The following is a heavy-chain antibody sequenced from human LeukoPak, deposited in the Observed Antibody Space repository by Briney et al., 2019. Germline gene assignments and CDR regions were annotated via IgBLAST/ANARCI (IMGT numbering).Heavy chain of an antibody. Sequence: ASVKVSCKASGGTFSNYAISWVQQAPGQGLEWMGGIIPIFGTANYAQKFQGRVTITADESTSTAYMELSSLRSEDTAVYYCARELSDRGVIKWGQGTLVTVSS. CDR1: GGTFSNYA. CDR3: ARELSDRGVIK. V-gene: IGHV1-69*13. J-gene: IGHJ4*02. D-gene: IGHD3-10*01. CDR2: IIPIFGTA.